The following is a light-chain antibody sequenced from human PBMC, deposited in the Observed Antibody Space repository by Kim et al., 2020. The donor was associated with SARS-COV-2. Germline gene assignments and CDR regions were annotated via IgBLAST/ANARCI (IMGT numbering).Light chain of an antibody. J-gene: IGLJ3*02. V-gene: IGLV1-40*01. CDR2: ANN. Sequence: QRVTISGNGGSSNRGADYDVHWYQKVPGTAPKLLIYANNNRPSGVPDRFSGSKSGTSASLAITGLQAEDEADYYCQSYDSTLTGSVFGGGTQLTVL. CDR3: QSYDSTLTGSV. CDR1: SSNRGADYD.